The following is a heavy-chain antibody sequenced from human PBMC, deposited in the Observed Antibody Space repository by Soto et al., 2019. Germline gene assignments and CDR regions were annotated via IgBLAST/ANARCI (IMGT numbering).Heavy chain of an antibody. CDR1: ESTVRRDW. Sequence: EVHLVESGGGLVQTGGSLRLSCTIYESTVRRDWMNWVRQAPGKGLEWVAHINQDGSEKYYVDSVKGRFTISRDNANNLLSLQMNSLGAGAPAMYYCSGGVGDAFWGQGTLVTVSS. V-gene: IGHV3-7*04. CDR3: SGGVGDAF. J-gene: IGHJ4*02. D-gene: IGHD1-26*01. CDR2: INQDGSEK.